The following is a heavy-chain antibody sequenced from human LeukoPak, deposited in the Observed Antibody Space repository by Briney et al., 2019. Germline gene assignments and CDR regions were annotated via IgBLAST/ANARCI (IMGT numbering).Heavy chain of an antibody. CDR1: GFTFSSYS. J-gene: IGHJ4*02. CDR2: ISSSSSYI. D-gene: IGHD6-13*01. V-gene: IGHV3-21*04. Sequence: PGGSLRLSCAASGFTFSSYSMNWVRQAPGKGLEWVSSISSSSSYIYYADSVKGRFTISRDNAKNSLYLQMNSLRAEDTALYYCARRGMGWRELDYWGQGTLVTVSS. CDR3: ARRGMGWRELDY.